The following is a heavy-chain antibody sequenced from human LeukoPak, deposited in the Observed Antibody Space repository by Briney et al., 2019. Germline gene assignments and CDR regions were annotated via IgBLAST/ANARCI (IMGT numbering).Heavy chain of an antibody. D-gene: IGHD3-3*01. CDR1: GLTFSSYW. Sequence: GGSLRLSCAASGLTFSSYWMSWVRQAPGKGLEGVANIKQDGSEKYYVDSVKGRFTISRDNAKNSLYLQMNSLRAEDTAVYYCATEDYDFWSGLDYWGQGTLVTVSS. V-gene: IGHV3-7*01. J-gene: IGHJ4*02. CDR2: IKQDGSEK. CDR3: ATEDYDFWSGLDY.